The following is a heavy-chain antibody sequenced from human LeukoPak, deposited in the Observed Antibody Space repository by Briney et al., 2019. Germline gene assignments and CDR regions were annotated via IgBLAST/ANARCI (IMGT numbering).Heavy chain of an antibody. CDR1: GFIFSDYY. J-gene: IGHJ2*01. V-gene: IGHV3-11*01. D-gene: IGHD3-9*01. Sequence: GGSLRLSCAASGFIFSDYYMSWIRQAPGKGPEWVSYIIGSGSTIYYADSVKGRFTISRDNAQNSLYLQMNSLRAEDTAVYYCARRYDVLTGYYRYWFFDLWGRGTLVTVSS. CDR2: IIGSGSTI. CDR3: ARRYDVLTGYYRYWFFDL.